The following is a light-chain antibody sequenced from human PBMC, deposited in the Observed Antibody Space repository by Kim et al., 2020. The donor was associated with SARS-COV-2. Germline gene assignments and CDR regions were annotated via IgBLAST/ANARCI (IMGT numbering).Light chain of an antibody. J-gene: IGLJ3*02. Sequence: VATGQTTSITCTGGKLGDKYACWYQQKPGQSPVLVIYQDSKRPSGIPERFSGSNSGNTATLTVSGTQAMDEADYYCQAWDRSTAVFGGGTKLTVL. CDR1: KLGDKY. CDR2: QDS. CDR3: QAWDRSTAV. V-gene: IGLV3-1*01.